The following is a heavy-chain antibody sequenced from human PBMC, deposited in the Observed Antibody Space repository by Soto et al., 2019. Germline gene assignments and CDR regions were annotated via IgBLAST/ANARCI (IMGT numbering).Heavy chain of an antibody. CDR2: IYPGDSDT. J-gene: IGHJ6*02. Sequence: GESLKISCKGSGYSFTSYWIGWVRQMPGEGLEWMGIIYPGDSDTRYSPSFQGQVTISADKSISTAYLQWSSLKASDTAMYYCARLGYGGKKYYYGMDVWGQGTTVTVSS. D-gene: IGHD4-17*01. CDR3: ARLGYGGKKYYYGMDV. CDR1: GYSFTSYW. V-gene: IGHV5-51*01.